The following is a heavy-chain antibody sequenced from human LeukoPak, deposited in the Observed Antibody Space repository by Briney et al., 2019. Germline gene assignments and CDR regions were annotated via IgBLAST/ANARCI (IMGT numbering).Heavy chain of an antibody. CDR3: ASLTIFGVVIPYYYGMDV. CDR1: GFTFSDYY. D-gene: IGHD3-3*01. J-gene: IGHJ6*02. Sequence: PGGSLRLSCAASGFTFSDYYMSWIRQAPGKGLEWVSYISSSGSTIYYADSVKGRFTISRDSAKNSLYLQMNSLRAEDTAVYYCASLTIFGVVIPYYYGMDVWGQGTTVTVSS. V-gene: IGHV3-11*01. CDR2: ISSSGSTI.